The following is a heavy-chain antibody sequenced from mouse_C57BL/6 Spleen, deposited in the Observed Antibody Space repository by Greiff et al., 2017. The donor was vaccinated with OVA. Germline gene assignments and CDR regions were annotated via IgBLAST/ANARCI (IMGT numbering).Heavy chain of an antibody. V-gene: IGHV1-22*01. J-gene: IGHJ3*01. D-gene: IGHD1-1*01. CDR3: ATYYYGSSWFAY. Sequence: EVQLQQSGPELVKPGASVKMSCKASGYTFTDYNMHWVKQSHGKSLEWIGYLNPNNGGTSYNQKFKGKATLTVNKSSSTAYMELRSLTSEDSAVYYCATYYYGSSWFAYWGQGTLVTVSA. CDR2: LNPNNGGT. CDR1: GYTFTDYN.